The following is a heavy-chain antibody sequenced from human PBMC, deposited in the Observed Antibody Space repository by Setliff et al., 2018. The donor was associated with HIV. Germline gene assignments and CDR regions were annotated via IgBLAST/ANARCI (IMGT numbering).Heavy chain of an antibody. D-gene: IGHD3-10*01. J-gene: IGHJ4*02. Sequence: ASVKVSCKASGYTFTDYYIHWVRQAPGQGLEWMGWINVGKGDTKYSQELQGRITLTTDTSANTAYMELSSLRSDDTAVYFCARGALLAVFDFDHWGQGTQVTVSS. V-gene: IGHV1-3*01. CDR1: GYTFTDYY. CDR3: ARGALLAVFDFDH. CDR2: INVGKGDT.